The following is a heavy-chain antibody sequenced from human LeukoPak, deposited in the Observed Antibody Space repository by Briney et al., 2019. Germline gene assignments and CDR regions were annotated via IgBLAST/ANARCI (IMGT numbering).Heavy chain of an antibody. Sequence: ASVKVSCKASGYTFTDYYMHWVRQAPGQGLEWMGWINPHSGGTNYAQKFQGRVTMTGDASISTVYMEVSRLRSDDTAVYYCARDSSYSSSLYYFEYWGQGTLVTVSS. J-gene: IGHJ4*02. CDR3: ARDSSYSSSLYYFEY. V-gene: IGHV1-2*02. CDR2: INPHSGGT. D-gene: IGHD6-6*01. CDR1: GYTFTDYY.